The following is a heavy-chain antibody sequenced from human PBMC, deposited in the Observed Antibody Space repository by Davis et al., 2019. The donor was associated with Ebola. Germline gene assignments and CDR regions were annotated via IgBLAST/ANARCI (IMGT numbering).Heavy chain of an antibody. CDR2: MNPNSGNT. CDR3: ARDPFGENIVVVPAAMRVDP. CDR1: GYTFTSYD. D-gene: IGHD2-2*01. Sequence: AASVKVSCKASGYTFTSYDINWVRQATGQGLEWMGWMNPNSGNTGYAQKFQGRVTMTRDTSISTAYMELSRLRSDDTAVYYCARDPFGENIVVVPAAMRVDPWGQGTLVTVSS. V-gene: IGHV1-8*01. J-gene: IGHJ5*02.